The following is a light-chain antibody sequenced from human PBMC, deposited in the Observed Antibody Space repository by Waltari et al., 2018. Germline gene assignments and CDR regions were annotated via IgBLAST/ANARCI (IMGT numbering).Light chain of an antibody. V-gene: IGLV1-47*01. J-gene: IGLJ3*02. Sequence: QSVLTQAPSESGTPGQTVTISCSGSSPNTGNNFVYWYKQVPGMAPKLLIYKNEQRPSGVPDRFSGSKSGSSASLAISGLRSEDEADYYCATWDDSLSGPVFGGGTNLTVL. CDR2: KNE. CDR1: SPNTGNNF. CDR3: ATWDDSLSGPV.